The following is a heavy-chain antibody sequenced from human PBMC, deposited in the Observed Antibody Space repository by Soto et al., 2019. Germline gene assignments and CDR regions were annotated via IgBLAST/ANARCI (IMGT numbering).Heavy chain of an antibody. CDR2: TYYRSKWYN. J-gene: IGHJ4*02. D-gene: IGHD1-26*01. Sequence: SQTLSLTCAISGDSVSSNSAAWNWIRQSPSRGLEWLGRTYYRSKWYNDYAVSVKSRITINPDTSKNQYSLQLHSVTPEDMAVHYGARDRSTLFGLLDYWGQGNLVTVSS. CDR1: GDSVSSNSAA. CDR3: ARDRSTLFGLLDY. V-gene: IGHV6-1*01.